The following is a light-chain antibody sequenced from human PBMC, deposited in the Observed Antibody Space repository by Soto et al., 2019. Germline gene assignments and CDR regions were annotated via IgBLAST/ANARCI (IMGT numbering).Light chain of an antibody. CDR2: GAS. CDR1: HSVSSSY. V-gene: IGKV3-20*01. J-gene: IGKJ5*01. CDR3: QQYGSSPPIT. Sequence: IVLTQSPGTLSLSPGERATLSCRASHSVSSSYLAWYQQKPGQAPRLLIYGASSRATGIPDRCSGSGSGTDFTLTISRLEPEDFAVYYCQQYGSSPPITFGQGTLLEIK.